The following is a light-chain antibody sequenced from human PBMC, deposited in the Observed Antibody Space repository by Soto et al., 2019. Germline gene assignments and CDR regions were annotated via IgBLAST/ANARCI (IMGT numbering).Light chain of an antibody. CDR1: QSVSSNF. CDR2: DAS. CDR3: QFYGDPPNT. Sequence: EIVLTQSPGTLSLSPGERGTLSCRASQSVSSNFLAWYQQKPGQAPRLLIFDASTRATGIPDRFTGSGSGTDFTLTISRLEPEDFAVYYCQFYGDPPNTFGQGTKVEIK. J-gene: IGKJ1*01. V-gene: IGKV3-20*01.